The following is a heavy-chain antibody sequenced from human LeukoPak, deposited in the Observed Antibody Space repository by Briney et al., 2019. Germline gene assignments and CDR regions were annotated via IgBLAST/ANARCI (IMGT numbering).Heavy chain of an antibody. CDR3: ARHRRNRNWFDP. CDR2: INHSGST. CDR1: GGSFSGYY. J-gene: IGHJ5*02. D-gene: IGHD1-14*01. V-gene: IGHV4-34*01. Sequence: SETLSLTCAVYGGSFSGYYWSWIRQPPGKGLEWIGEINHSGSTNYNPSLKSRVTISVDTSKNQFSLKLSSVTAADTAVYYCARHRRNRNWFDPWGQGTLVTVSS.